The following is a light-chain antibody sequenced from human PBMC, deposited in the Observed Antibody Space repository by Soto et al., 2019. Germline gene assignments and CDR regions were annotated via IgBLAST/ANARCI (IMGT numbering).Light chain of an antibody. J-gene: IGLJ3*02. Sequence: QSVLTQPTSASGSTGQSVTIYCTATRSDVGGYNYVSWYQQHPGKAPKLMIYEVTKRPSGVTDRFSGSKSGNTASLTVSGRQDEDEADYYCSSYAGSNNWVFGGGTKLTVL. CDR2: EVT. V-gene: IGLV2-8*01. CDR3: SSYAGSNNWV. CDR1: RSDVGGYNY.